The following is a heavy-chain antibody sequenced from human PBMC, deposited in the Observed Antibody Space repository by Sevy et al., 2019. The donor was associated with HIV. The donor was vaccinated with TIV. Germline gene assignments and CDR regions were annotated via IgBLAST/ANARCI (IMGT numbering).Heavy chain of an antibody. V-gene: IGHV3-21*01. Sequence: GGSLRLSCVASEFAFNIHNMSWVRQAPRKGLEWVSSISTSRNNIYYADSVEGRFTISRDNAKNSLYLQMNSLRAEDTAVYYCARTFSFSWYDYWGQGTLVTVSS. CDR3: ARTFSFSWYDY. D-gene: IGHD6-13*01. CDR2: ISTSRNNI. CDR1: EFAFNIHN. J-gene: IGHJ4*02.